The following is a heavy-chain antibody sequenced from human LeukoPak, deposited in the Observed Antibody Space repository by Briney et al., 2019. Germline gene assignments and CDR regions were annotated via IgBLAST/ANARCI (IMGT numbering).Heavy chain of an antibody. J-gene: IGHJ6*03. Sequence: SETLSLTCIVSGGSISTSDNYWGWIRQPPGKGLEWIGSMHNTMSTYYNPSLKSRVTMSIDRSTNKFSLKLSSVTVADTAVYYCARGGPPGYYYDYYMDVWGKGTTVTISS. CDR1: GGSISTSDNY. V-gene: IGHV4-39*07. CDR3: ARGGPPGYYYDYYMDV. CDR2: MHNTMST.